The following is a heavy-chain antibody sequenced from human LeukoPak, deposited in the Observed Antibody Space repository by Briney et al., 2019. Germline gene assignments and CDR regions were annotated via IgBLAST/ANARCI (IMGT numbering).Heavy chain of an antibody. D-gene: IGHD5-18*01. CDR2: IRSGGSPI. CDR3: ARVRGYRYGFSYYMDV. V-gene: IGHV3-48*03. CDR1: GFTFSSYE. J-gene: IGHJ6*03. Sequence: PGGSLTLPCTPSGFTFSSYEMNWLRKSPGKARERLSYIRSGGSPIYCADSVRGRFTMSRDNDKNPLYLKMNGLRDDDTPVYYCARVRGYRYGFSYYMDVWGKGTRVSVSS.